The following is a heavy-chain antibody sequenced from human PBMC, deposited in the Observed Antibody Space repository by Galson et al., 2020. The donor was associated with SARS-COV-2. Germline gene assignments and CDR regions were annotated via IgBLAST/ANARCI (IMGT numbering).Heavy chain of an antibody. CDR2: IWYDGSNK. CDR1: GFTFSSYG. D-gene: IGHD6-19*01. Sequence: TGGSLRLSCAASGFTFSSYGMHWVRQAPGKGLEWVAVIWYDGSNKYYADSVKGRFTISRDNSKNTLYLQMNSLSAEDTAVYYCSRSQWLEGGILGGMDVWGQGTTVTVSS. J-gene: IGHJ6*02. CDR3: SRSQWLEGGILGGMDV. V-gene: IGHV3-33*01.